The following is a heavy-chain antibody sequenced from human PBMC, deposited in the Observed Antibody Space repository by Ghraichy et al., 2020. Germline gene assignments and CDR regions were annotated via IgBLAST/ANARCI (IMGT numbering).Heavy chain of an antibody. J-gene: IGHJ6*02. CDR1: GGSISSSSYY. D-gene: IGHD6-13*01. CDR3: ARHGGIAAAGTGRYYYGMDV. CDR2: IYYSGST. V-gene: IGHV4-39*01. Sequence: SETLSLTCTVSGGSISSSSYYWGWIRQPPGKGLEWIGSIYYSGSTYYNPSLKSRVTISVDTSKNQFSLKLSSVTAADTAVYYCARHGGIAAAGTGRYYYGMDVWGQGTTVTVSS.